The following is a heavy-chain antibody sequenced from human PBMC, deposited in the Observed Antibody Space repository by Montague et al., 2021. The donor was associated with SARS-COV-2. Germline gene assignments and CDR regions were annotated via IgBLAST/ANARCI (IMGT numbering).Heavy chain of an antibody. J-gene: IGHJ6*02. CDR2: SYYSGST. D-gene: IGHD1-20*01. Sequence: SETLSLTCTVSGGSISSSSYYWGWIRQPPGKGLEWIGSSYYSGSTYYNPSLKSRVTISVDTSKNQFSLKLSSVTAADTAVYYCARRVTGTTVHYYYYGMDVWGQGTPVTVSS. CDR3: ARRVTGTTVHYYYYGMDV. V-gene: IGHV4-39*01. CDR1: GGSISSSSYY.